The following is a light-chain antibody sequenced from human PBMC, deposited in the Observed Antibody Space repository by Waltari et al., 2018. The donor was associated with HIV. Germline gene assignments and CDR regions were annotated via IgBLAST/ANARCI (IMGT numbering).Light chain of an antibody. Sequence: SYELTQPPSVSVSPGQTARITCSGDALPKQYAYWYQQKPGQAPVLVIYKDTERPSGIPERFSGSSSGTTVTLTISGVQAEDDADYYCLSADTSVTWVSGGGTKLTVL. CDR2: KDT. J-gene: IGLJ3*02. CDR1: ALPKQY. CDR3: LSADTSVTWV. V-gene: IGLV3-25*03.